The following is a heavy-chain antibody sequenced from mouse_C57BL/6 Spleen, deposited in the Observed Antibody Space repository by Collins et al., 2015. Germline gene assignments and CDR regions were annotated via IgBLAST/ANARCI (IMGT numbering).Heavy chain of an antibody. Sequence: QVQLKESGPGLVAPSQSLSITCTVSGFSLTSYDISWIRQPPGKGLEWLGVIWTGGGTNYNLAFMSRLSISKDNSKSQVFLKMNSLQTDDTAIYYCVRDDYGNPYAMDYWGQGTSVTVSS. CDR1: GFSLTSYD. V-gene: IGHV2-9-2*01. CDR2: IWTGGGT. D-gene: IGHD2-1*01. CDR3: VRDDYGNPYAMDY. J-gene: IGHJ4*01.